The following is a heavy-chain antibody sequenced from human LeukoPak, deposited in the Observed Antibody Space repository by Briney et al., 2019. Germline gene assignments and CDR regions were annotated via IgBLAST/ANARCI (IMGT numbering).Heavy chain of an antibody. J-gene: IGHJ4*02. CDR1: GGSISSYY. V-gene: IGHV4-59*08. CDR2: VYYSGST. D-gene: IGHD3-10*01. Sequence: PSETLSLTCTVSGGSISSYYWSWIRQPPGKGLEWIGYVYYSGSTNYNPSLKSRVTISVDTSKNQFSLKLSSVTAADTAVYYCARGELLEVYFDYWGQGTLVTVSS. CDR3: ARGELLEVYFDY.